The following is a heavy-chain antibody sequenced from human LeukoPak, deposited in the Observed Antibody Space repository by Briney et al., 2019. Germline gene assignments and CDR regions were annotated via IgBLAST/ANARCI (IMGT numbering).Heavy chain of an antibody. D-gene: IGHD5-12*01. CDR3: AREARERGYSGYDDY. CDR1: GGTFSSYA. CDR2: IIPIFGTA. J-gene: IGHJ4*02. V-gene: IGHV1-69*05. Sequence: SVKVSCKASGGTFSSYAISWVRQAPGQGLEWMGRIIPIFGTANYAQKFQGRVTITTDESTSTAYMELSSLRSEDTAVYYCAREARERGYSGYDDYWGQGTLATVSS.